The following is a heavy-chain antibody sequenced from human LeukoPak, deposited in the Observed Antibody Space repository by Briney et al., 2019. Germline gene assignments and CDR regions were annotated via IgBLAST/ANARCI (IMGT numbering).Heavy chain of an antibody. V-gene: IGHV1-18*01. Sequence: VASVKVSCKAPGYTFTSYGISWVRQAPGQGLEWMGWISAYNGNTNYAQKLQGRVTMTTDTSTSTAYMELRSLRSDDTAVYYCASGASGYDSSGYTADYWGQGTLVTVSS. CDR2: ISAYNGNT. CDR3: ASGASGYDSSGYTADY. J-gene: IGHJ4*02. CDR1: GYTFTSYG. D-gene: IGHD3-22*01.